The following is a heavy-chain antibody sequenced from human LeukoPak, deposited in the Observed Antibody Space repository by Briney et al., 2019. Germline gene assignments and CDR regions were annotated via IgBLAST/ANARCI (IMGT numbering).Heavy chain of an antibody. CDR1: GYTFTSYG. D-gene: IGHD3-10*01. V-gene: IGHV1-18*01. CDR2: ISAHNGNT. J-gene: IGHJ4*02. CDR3: ARVYYYGSGSYGPFDY. Sequence: ASVTVSCKASGYTFTSYGISWVRQAPGQGLEWMGWISAHNGNTNYAQKLQGRVTMTTDTSTSTAYMELRSLRSDDTAVYYCARVYYYGSGSYGPFDYWGQGTLVTVSS.